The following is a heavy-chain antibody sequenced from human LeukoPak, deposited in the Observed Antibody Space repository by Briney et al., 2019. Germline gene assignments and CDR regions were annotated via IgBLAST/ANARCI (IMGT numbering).Heavy chain of an antibody. CDR2: ISWNSGSI. CDR1: GFTFDDYA. J-gene: IGHJ4*02. V-gene: IGHV3-9*03. Sequence: GRSLRLSFSASGFTFDDYAMHWVRQAPGKGLEWVSGISWNSGSIGYADSVKGRFTISRDNAKSTLYLQMNSLRADDMALYYCTRASGYSSGAVDYWGQGTLVTVSS. D-gene: IGHD5-18*01. CDR3: TRASGYSSGAVDY.